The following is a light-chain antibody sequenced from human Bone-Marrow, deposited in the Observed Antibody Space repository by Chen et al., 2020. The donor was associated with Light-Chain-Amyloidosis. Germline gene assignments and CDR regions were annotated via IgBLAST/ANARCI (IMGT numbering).Light chain of an antibody. J-gene: IGKJ3*01. CDR1: QSVSSN. V-gene: IGKV3-15*01. Sequence: EIVMTQSPATLSVSPGERATLSCRASQSVSSNLAWYQQKPGQAPRLLIYGASTRATGIPARFSGRGSGTDCTLTISSLQAEDVAVCYCQQYYSTPPPVTFGPGTKVDFK. CDR3: QQYYSTPPPVT. CDR2: GAS.